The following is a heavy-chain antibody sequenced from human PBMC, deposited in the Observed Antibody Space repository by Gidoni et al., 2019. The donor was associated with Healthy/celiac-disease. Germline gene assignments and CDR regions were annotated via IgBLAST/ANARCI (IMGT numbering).Heavy chain of an antibody. D-gene: IGHD4-17*01. CDR2: INHSGSA. V-gene: IGHV4-34*01. J-gene: IGHJ4*02. CDR1: GGYFSGNY. Sequence: QVQLQQGGAGRWKPSETLSPTCGADGGYFSGNYWSWIRQPPGKGLEWIGEINHSGSANYHPSLKSLVTISVDTSKTQFSLKLSSVTAADTAVYYCARVARPSFTVKLYYFDYWGQGTLVTVSS. CDR3: ARVARPSFTVKLYYFDY.